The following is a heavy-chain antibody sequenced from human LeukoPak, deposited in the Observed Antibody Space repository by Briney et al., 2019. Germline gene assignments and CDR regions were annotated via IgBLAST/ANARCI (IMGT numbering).Heavy chain of an antibody. Sequence: SETLSLTCTVSGGSISSYYWSWIRQPPGKGLEWIGYIYYSGSTNYNPSLKSRVTISVDTSKNQFSLKLGSVTAADTAVYYCARGRAYYYGFHFDYWGQGTLVTVSS. D-gene: IGHD3-10*01. CDR3: ARGRAYYYGFHFDY. CDR1: GGSISSYY. CDR2: IYYSGST. J-gene: IGHJ4*02. V-gene: IGHV4-59*01.